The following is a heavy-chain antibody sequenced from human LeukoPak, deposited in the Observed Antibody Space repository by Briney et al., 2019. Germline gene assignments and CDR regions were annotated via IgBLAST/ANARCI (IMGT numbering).Heavy chain of an antibody. CDR2: IYYSGST. D-gene: IGHD3-3*01. V-gene: IGHV4-39*01. J-gene: IGHJ4*02. CDR1: GGSVSNSSYY. Sequence: PSETLSLTCTVSGGSVSNSSYYWGWIRQPPGKGLEWIGSIYYSGSTYYNPSLKSRVTISVDTSKNQFSLKLSSVTAADTAVYYCARQWGHYDFWSGYQYYFDYWGQGTLVTVSS. CDR3: ARQWGHYDFWSGYQYYFDY.